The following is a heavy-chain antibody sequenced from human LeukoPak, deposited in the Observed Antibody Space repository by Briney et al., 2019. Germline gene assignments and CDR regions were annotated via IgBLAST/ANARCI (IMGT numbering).Heavy chain of an antibody. Sequence: SETLSLTCTVSGGSISSSSYYWGWIRQPPGKGLEWIGSIYYSGSTYYNPPLKSRVTISVDTSKNQFSLKLSSVTAADTAVYFCARSRFLYGWDYGMDVWGQGTTVTVSS. CDR1: GGSISSSSYY. CDR3: ARSRFLYGWDYGMDV. CDR2: IYYSGST. J-gene: IGHJ6*02. D-gene: IGHD3-10*01. V-gene: IGHV4-39*01.